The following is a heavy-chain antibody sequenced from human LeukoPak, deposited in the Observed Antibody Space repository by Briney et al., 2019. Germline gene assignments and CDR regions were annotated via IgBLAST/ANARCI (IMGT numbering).Heavy chain of an antibody. Sequence: SETLSLTCAVSGGSISSGGYSWSWLRQPPGKGLEWIGYIYHSGSTYYNPSLKSRVTISVDRSKNQFSLKLSSVTAADTAVYYCARAPYCGGDCSIPYFDYWGQGTLVTVSS. CDR1: GGSISSGGYS. CDR2: IYHSGST. D-gene: IGHD2-21*02. J-gene: IGHJ4*02. CDR3: ARAPYCGGDCSIPYFDY. V-gene: IGHV4-30-2*01.